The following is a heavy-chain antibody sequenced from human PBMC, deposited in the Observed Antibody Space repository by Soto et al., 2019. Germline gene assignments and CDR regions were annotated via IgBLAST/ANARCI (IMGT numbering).Heavy chain of an antibody. CDR2: IIPVLGIA. V-gene: IGHV1-69*04. J-gene: IGHJ5*02. CDR3: AGVIYPRYCSGGSCYSGLGWFDP. CDR1: GGTFSSYP. D-gene: IGHD2-15*01. Sequence: SVKVSCKASGGTFSSYPISWVRQAPGQGLEWMGRIIPVLGIANYAQKLQGRVTMTTDTSTSTAYMELRSLRSDDTAVYYCAGVIYPRYCSGGSCYSGLGWFDPWGQGTLVTVSS.